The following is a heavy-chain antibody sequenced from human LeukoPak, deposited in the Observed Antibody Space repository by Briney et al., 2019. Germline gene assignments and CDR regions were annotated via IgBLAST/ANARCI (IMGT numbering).Heavy chain of an antibody. CDR2: IRYDGSNT. Sequence: GASLRLSCAASGFTFSSYGMQCVRQAPGKELEWVAVIRYDGSNTYYADSVKGRFIISRDNSKHTLYLQMNSLRAEGTAVYYCARELGRVGAFDIWGQGTMVTVSS. D-gene: IGHD1-26*01. J-gene: IGHJ3*02. V-gene: IGHV3-33*01. CDR1: GFTFSSYG. CDR3: ARELGRVGAFDI.